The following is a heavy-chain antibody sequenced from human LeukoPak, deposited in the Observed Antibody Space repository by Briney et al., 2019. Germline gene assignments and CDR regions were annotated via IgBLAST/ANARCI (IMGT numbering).Heavy chain of an antibody. CDR2: IYYSGTT. Sequence: SQTLSLTCTVSGDSINTGAYYWSWIRQYPGKGLEWIGYIYYSGTTYYNPSLKSRLTISVDSSRKQFFLTLTSVTAADTAIYYCARLGNCSGGSCYRWLDPWGQGTLVTVSS. V-gene: IGHV4-31*03. CDR3: ARLGNCSGGSCYRWLDP. D-gene: IGHD2-15*01. CDR1: GDSINTGAYY. J-gene: IGHJ5*02.